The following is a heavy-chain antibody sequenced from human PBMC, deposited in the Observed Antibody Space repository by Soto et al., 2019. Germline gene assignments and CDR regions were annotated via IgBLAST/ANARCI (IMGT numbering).Heavy chain of an antibody. CDR1: GGTFSSYT. Sequence: GASVKVSCKASGGTFSSYTISWVRQAPGQGLEWMGRIIPILGIANYAQKFQGRVTITADKSTSTAYMELSSLRSEDTAVYYCARGGGLTVIFDYWGQGTLVTVSS. D-gene: IGHD4-17*01. J-gene: IGHJ4*02. V-gene: IGHV1-69*02. CDR3: ARGGGLTVIFDY. CDR2: IIPILGIA.